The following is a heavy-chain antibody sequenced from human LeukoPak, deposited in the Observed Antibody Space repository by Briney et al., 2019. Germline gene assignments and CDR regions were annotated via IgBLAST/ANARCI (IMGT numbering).Heavy chain of an antibody. CDR1: GFTFGSYA. V-gene: IGHV3-23*01. CDR2: ISSTGSTT. Sequence: GGSLRLSCAASGFTFGSYAMNWVRQAPGRGLEWVSTISSTGSTTYYADSVKGRFTISRDNSKNMLYLHMNSLRVEDTAVYYCAKGRSAYDFDYWGQGTLVTVSS. D-gene: IGHD5-12*01. CDR3: AKGRSAYDFDY. J-gene: IGHJ4*02.